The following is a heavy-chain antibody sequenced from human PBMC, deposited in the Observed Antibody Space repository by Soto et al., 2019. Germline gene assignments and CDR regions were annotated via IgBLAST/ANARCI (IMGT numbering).Heavy chain of an antibody. V-gene: IGHV3-33*01. CDR2: IWYDGSNK. J-gene: IGHJ6*02. CDR1: GLTFSSYG. CDR3: ARGMGRFFYYYYGMDV. Sequence: GGSLRLSCAASGLTFSSYGMHWVRQAPGKGLEWVAVIWYDGSNKYYADSVKGRFTISRDNSKNTLYLQMNSLRAEDTAVYYCARGMGRFFYYYYGMDVWGQGTTVTVSS. D-gene: IGHD3-16*01.